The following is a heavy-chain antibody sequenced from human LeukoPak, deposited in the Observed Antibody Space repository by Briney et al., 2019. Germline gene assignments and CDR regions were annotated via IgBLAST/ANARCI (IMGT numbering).Heavy chain of an antibody. Sequence: PGGSLRLSCAASGFTFSSYAMSWVRQAPGKGLEWVSAISGSGGSTYYADSVKGRFTISRDSSKNTLYLQMNSLRAEDTAVYYCAKLGDILTGYPYYFDCWGQGTLVTVSS. CDR2: ISGSGGST. CDR3: AKLGDILTGYPYYFDC. D-gene: IGHD3-9*01. CDR1: GFTFSSYA. J-gene: IGHJ4*02. V-gene: IGHV3-23*01.